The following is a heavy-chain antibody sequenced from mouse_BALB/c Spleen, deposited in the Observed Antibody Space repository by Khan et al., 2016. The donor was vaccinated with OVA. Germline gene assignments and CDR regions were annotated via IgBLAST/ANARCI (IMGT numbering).Heavy chain of an antibody. CDR3: ARLKEI. CDR1: GFSLTSYG. CDR2: IWAGGST. Sequence: QVQLKQSGSGLVAPSQSLSITCTVSGFSLTSYGVHWVRQPPGKGLEWLGVIWAGGSTNYNTALMSRLSISKENSKSQVFLKMTSLQTDATAMYYCARLKEIWGQGTTLTVSS. J-gene: IGHJ2*01. V-gene: IGHV2-9*02.